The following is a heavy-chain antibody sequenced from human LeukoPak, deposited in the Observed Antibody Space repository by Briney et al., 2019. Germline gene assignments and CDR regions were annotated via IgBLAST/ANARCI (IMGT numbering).Heavy chain of an antibody. CDR3: ARGDAWIQHY. CDR1: GYTFTSYG. Sequence: GASVKVSCKASGYTFTSYGISWVRQAPGQGLEWMGWMNPNSGNTGYAQKFQGRVTMTRNTSISTAYMELSSLRSEDTAVYYCARGDAWIQHYWGQGTLVTVSS. CDR2: MNPNSGNT. V-gene: IGHV1-8*02. J-gene: IGHJ4*02. D-gene: IGHD5-18*01.